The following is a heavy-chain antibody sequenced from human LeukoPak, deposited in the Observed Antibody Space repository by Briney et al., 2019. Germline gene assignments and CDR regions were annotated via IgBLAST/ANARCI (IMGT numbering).Heavy chain of an antibody. Sequence: PGGSLRLSCAASGFTFSSYAMSWVRQAPGKGLEWVSAISGSGGSTYYADSVKGRFTISRNNSKNTLYLQMNSLRAEDTAVYYCAKGHDYGGTFDYWGQGTLVTVSS. J-gene: IGHJ4*02. CDR1: GFTFSSYA. CDR2: ISGSGGST. D-gene: IGHD4-23*01. CDR3: AKGHDYGGTFDY. V-gene: IGHV3-23*01.